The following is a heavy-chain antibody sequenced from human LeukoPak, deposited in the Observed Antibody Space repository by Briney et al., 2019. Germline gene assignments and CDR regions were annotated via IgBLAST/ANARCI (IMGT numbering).Heavy chain of an antibody. J-gene: IGHJ6*02. Sequence: ASVKVSCKASGYTFTSYYMHWVRQAPGQGLEWMGIINPSGGSTSYAQKFQGRVTMTRDTSTSTVYMELSSLSSEDTAVYYCARGSTNTMIVVVIRPYYYYGMDVWGQGTTVTVSS. CDR3: ARGSTNTMIVVVIRPYYYYGMDV. D-gene: IGHD3-22*01. CDR1: GYTFTSYY. V-gene: IGHV1-46*01. CDR2: INPSGGST.